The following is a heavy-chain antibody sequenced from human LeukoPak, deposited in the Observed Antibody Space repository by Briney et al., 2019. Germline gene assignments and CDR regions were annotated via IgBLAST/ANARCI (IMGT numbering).Heavy chain of an antibody. CDR3: ARELLTLLSCFDP. D-gene: IGHD1-26*01. CDR1: GGTFSCYA. CDR2: MIPMFGTS. V-gene: IGHV1-69*05. Sequence: SVKVSCKASGGTFSCYAISWVRQAPGQGLEWIGGMIPMFGTSNYVQKFQGRVTITTDESTSTAYMELSSLRSEDTAVYYCARELLTLLSCFDPWGQGTLVTVSS. J-gene: IGHJ5*02.